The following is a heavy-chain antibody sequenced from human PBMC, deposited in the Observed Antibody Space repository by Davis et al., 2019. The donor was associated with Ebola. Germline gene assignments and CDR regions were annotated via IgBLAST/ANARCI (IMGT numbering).Heavy chain of an antibody. CDR1: GGSFSGYY. CDR2: INHSGST. J-gene: IGHJ6*02. CDR3: AREDIRYYYYGMDV. Sequence: MPGGSLRLSCAVYGGSFSGYYWSWIRQPPGKGLEWIGEINHSGSTNYNPSLKSRVTISVDTSKNQFSLQLSSVTAADTAVYYCAREDIRYYYYGMDVWGQGTTVTVSS. V-gene: IGHV4-34*01.